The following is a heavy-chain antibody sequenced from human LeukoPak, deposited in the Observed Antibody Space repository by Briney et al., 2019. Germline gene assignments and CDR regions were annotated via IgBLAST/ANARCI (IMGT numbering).Heavy chain of an antibody. CDR3: AKVGRGARVGDAFDI. V-gene: IGHV3-7*03. D-gene: IGHD1-26*01. CDR1: GFTFSSNW. J-gene: IGHJ3*02. CDR2: IKEDGSEK. Sequence: PGGSLRLSCAASGFTFSSNWMSWVRQAPGKGLEWVANIKEDGSEKYYVDSVKGRFTISRDNSKNTLYLQMNSLRAEDTAVYYCAKVGRGARVGDAFDIWGQGTMVTVSS.